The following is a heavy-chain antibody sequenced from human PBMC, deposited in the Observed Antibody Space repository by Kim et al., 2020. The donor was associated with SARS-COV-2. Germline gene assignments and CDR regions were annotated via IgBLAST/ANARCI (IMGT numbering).Heavy chain of an antibody. D-gene: IGHD3-22*01. CDR2: TSYDGNNK. CDR3: AKASFYYYDNSGYSPFGY. V-gene: IGHV3-30*18. Sequence: GGSLRLSCEASGFTFSDYAMHWVRQAPGKGLEWVAFTSYDGNNKDYIDSVKGRFTISRDNSKNMLYLQMNSLRAEDTAVYYCAKASFYYYDNSGYSPFGYWAREPWSPSPQ. J-gene: IGHJ4*02. CDR1: GFTFSDYA.